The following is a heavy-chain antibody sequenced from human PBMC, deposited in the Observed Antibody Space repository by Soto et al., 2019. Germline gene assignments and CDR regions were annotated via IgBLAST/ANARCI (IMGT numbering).Heavy chain of an antibody. CDR2: ISGSGVDT. CDR3: ARNRGYSGYDPLD. D-gene: IGHD5-12*01. CDR1: GFTFSTYW. Sequence: GGSLRLSCAASGFTFSTYWMSWVRQAPGKGLEWVCSISGSGVDTYYADSVKGRFTISRENSKSTVYLQMNSLRDEDTAVYYCARNRGYSGYDPLDWGQGTLVTVSS. V-gene: IGHV3-23*01. J-gene: IGHJ4*02.